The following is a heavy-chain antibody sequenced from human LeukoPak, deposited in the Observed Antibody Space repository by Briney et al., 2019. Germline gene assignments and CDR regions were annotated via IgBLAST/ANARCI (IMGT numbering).Heavy chain of an antibody. CDR3: ATDAGGAGGSGSYYNLNWFDP. CDR2: INPSGGST. CDR1: GYTFTSYY. Sequence: ASVKVSCKASGYTFTSYYVHWVRQAPGQGLEWMGIINPSGGSTSYAQKFQGRVTMTRDTSTSTVYMELSSLRSEDTAVYYCATDAGGAGGSGSYYNLNWFDPWGQGTLVTVSS. D-gene: IGHD3-10*01. J-gene: IGHJ5*02. V-gene: IGHV1-46*01.